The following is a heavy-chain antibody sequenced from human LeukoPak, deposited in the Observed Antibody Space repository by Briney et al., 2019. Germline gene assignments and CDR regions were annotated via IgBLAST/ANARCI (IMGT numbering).Heavy chain of an antibody. CDR2: IWYDGTNK. V-gene: IGHV3-33*06. CDR1: GFTFSTYG. D-gene: IGHD5-12*01. Sequence: GGSLRLSCAASGFTFSTYGMEWVRQAPGKGLEWVALIWYDGTNKNYIDSVKGRFTISRDNSKNTLYLQMNSLRAEDTAVYYCAKAGGNSGYDNYYYMDVWGKGTTVTVSS. J-gene: IGHJ6*03. CDR3: AKAGGNSGYDNYYYMDV.